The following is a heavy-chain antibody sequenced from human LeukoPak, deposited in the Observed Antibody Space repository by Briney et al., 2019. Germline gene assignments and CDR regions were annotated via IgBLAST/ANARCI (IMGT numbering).Heavy chain of an antibody. D-gene: IGHD3-22*01. V-gene: IGHV4-34*01. Sequence: SETLSLTCAVYGGSFSGYYWSWIRQPPGKGLEWIGEINHSGSTNYNPSLKSRVTISVDTSKNQFSLKLSSVTAADTAVYYCARYTESPDYYDSSPYFDYWGQGTLVTVSS. CDR2: INHSGST. J-gene: IGHJ4*02. CDR1: GGSFSGYY. CDR3: ARYTESPDYYDSSPYFDY.